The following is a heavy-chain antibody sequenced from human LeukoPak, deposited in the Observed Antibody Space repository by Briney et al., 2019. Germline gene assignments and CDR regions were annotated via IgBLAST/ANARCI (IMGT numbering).Heavy chain of an antibody. D-gene: IGHD4-23*01. Sequence: RPGGSLRLSCAASGFTFSSYWMNWVRQAPGKGLVWVSRIASDGSSTTYADSVKGRFSISRDNAKNTLYLQMNRLRVEDTAVYYCARGRPHGNDYWGQGTLVTVSS. J-gene: IGHJ4*02. CDR2: IASDGSST. CDR1: GFTFSSYW. V-gene: IGHV3-74*01. CDR3: ARGRPHGNDY.